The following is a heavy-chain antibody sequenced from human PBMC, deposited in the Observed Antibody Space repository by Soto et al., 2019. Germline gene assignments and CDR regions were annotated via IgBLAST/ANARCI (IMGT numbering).Heavy chain of an antibody. CDR3: ASDLVGASDSYGLDV. CDR2: IWHDGNNK. CDR1: GFTFSNYG. J-gene: IGHJ6*02. Sequence: QVQLVESGGGVVQPGRSLRLSCAASGFTFSNYGMHWVRQAPGKGLEWVAIIWHDGNNKYYADSVRGRFIISRDNSKNRLYLQMNSLRAEGTAVYYCASDLVGASDSYGLDVWGQGTPVTVSS. D-gene: IGHD1-26*01. V-gene: IGHV3-33*01.